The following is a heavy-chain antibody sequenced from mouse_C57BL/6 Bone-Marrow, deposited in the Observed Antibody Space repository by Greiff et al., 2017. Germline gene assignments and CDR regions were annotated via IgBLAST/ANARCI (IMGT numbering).Heavy chain of an antibody. CDR3: ARDAFVVVDARDY. D-gene: IGHD1-1*01. CDR1: GYTFTSYW. J-gene: IGHJ4*01. V-gene: IGHV1-69*01. CDR2: IDPSDSYT. Sequence: QVQLQQPGAELVMPGASVKLSCKASGYTFTSYWMHWVKQRPGQGLEWIGEIDPSDSYTNYNQKFKGKSTLTVDKSSSTAYMQLSSLTSEDSAVYDCARDAFVVVDARDYGGQGTSVTGPS.